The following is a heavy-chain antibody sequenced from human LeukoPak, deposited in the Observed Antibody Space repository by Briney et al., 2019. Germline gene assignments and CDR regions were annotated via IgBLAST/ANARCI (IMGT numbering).Heavy chain of an antibody. D-gene: IGHD3-10*01. CDR3: LRDSGLGNDAFDI. Sequence: SQTLSLTCAISGDSVSSKTAAWNWIRQSPSRGLEWLGRTYYRSSWSNKYSGSLRGRVTINPDTSKNQFSLQLNSVTPEDTAVYYCLRDSGLGNDAFDIWGHGTMVTVSS. CDR1: GDSVSSKTAA. J-gene: IGHJ3*02. V-gene: IGHV6-1*01. CDR2: TYYRSSWSN.